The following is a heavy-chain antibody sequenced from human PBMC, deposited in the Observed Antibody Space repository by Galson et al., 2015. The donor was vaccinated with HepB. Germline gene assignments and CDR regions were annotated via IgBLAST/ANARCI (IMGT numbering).Heavy chain of an antibody. J-gene: IGHJ4*02. CDR1: GFTFSDYY. CDR2: ISYDGNIK. V-gene: IGHV3-30-3*01. Sequence: SLRLSCAASGFTFSDYYMSWIRQAPGKGLDWVAVISYDGNIKYYADSVKGRFTISRDNSKNTLYLQMSSLRPEDTAVYYCASGGGYWGQGTLVTVSS. D-gene: IGHD2-15*01. CDR3: ASGGGY.